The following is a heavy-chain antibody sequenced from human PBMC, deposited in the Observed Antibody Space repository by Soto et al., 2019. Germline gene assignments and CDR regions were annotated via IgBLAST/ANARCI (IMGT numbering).Heavy chain of an antibody. CDR1: GGSISSYY. D-gene: IGHD2-15*01. V-gene: IGHV4-59*01. CDR2: IYYSGST. J-gene: IGHJ6*03. Sequence: SETLSLTCTVSGGSISSYYWSWIRQPPGKGLEWIGYIYYSGSTNYNPSLKSRVTISVDTSKNQFSLKLSSVTAADTAVYYCARERVVAATHYYYYMDVWGKGTTVTVSS. CDR3: ARERVVAATHYYYYMDV.